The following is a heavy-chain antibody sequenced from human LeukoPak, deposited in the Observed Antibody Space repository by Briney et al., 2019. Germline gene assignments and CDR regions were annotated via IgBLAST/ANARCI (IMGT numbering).Heavy chain of an antibody. CDR1: GYSISGTNYY. V-gene: IGHV4-61*01. CDR3: ARRSTNWFDP. J-gene: IGHJ5*02. CDR2: TNYIGST. Sequence: ETLSLTCTVSGYSISGTNYYWNWIRQPPGKGLEWIGYTNYIGSTDYNPYLKSRVTISVDSSKNQFSLKLNSVTAADTAVYYCARRSTNWFDPWGQGTLVTVSS. D-gene: IGHD2-2*01.